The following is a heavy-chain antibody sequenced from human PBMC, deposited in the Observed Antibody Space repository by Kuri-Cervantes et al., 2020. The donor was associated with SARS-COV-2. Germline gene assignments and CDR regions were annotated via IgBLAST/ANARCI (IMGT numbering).Heavy chain of an antibody. CDR2: IKQDGSEK. D-gene: IGHD3-3*01. J-gene: IGHJ4*02. Sequence: GESLKISCAASGFTFSDYYMSWIRQAPGKGLEWVANIKQDGSEKYYVDSVKGRFTISRDNAKNSLYLQMNSLRAEDTAVYYCAREIITIFGVNFDYWGQGTLVTVSS. CDR3: AREIITIFGVNFDY. V-gene: IGHV3-7*01. CDR1: GFTFSDYY.